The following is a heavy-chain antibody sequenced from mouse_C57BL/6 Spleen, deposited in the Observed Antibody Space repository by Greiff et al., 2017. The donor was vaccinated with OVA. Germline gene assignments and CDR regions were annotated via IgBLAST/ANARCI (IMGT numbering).Heavy chain of an antibody. CDR2: IYPSDSET. CDR3: AREGAATALDC. CDR1: GYTFTSYW. D-gene: IGHD1-2*01. Sequence: QVQLQQPGAELVRPGSSVKLSCKASGYTFTSYWMDWVKQRPGQGLEWIGNIYPSDSETHYNQKFKDKATLTVDKSSSTAYMQLSSLTSEDSAVYYCAREGAATALDCWGQGTTLTVSS. V-gene: IGHV1-61*01. J-gene: IGHJ2*01.